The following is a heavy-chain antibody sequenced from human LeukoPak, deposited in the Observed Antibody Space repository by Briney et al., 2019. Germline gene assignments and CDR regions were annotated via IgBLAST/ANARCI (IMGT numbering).Heavy chain of an antibody. CDR3: ASPNFDY. CDR2: IYHSGST. CDR1: GYSISSGYY. D-gene: IGHD2-8*01. Sequence: PSETLSLICAVSGYSISSGYYWGWIRQPPGKGLEWIGSIYHSGSTYYNPSLKSPVTISVDTSKNQFSLKLSSVTAADTAVYYCASPNFDYWGQGTLVTVSS. V-gene: IGHV4-38-2*01. J-gene: IGHJ4*02.